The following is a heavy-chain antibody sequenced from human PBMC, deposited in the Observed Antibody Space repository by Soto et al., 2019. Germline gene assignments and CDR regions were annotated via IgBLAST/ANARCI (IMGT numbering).Heavy chain of an antibody. CDR2: IMPVFPTP. J-gene: IGHJ6*02. D-gene: IGHD1-1*01. CDR3: ARYKARLQLGGNYYYILDV. Sequence: QVQLVQSGAEVKKPGSSVKVSCKASGGTFSTSAISWVRQAPGQGLEWVGGIMPVFPTPDYAQNFQGRVTSTEDESTTTAYLELTSLRADDTAVYYCARYKARLQLGGNYYYILDVWGQGTAITVSS. CDR1: GGTFSTSA. V-gene: IGHV1-69*12.